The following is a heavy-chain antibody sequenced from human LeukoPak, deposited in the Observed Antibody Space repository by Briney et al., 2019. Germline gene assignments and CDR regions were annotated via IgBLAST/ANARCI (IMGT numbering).Heavy chain of an antibody. CDR2: IGGGGGT. J-gene: IGHJ4*02. CDR3: ARNDFGSGWLGDY. Sequence: GGSLRLSCAASGFTFSSYGMHWVRQAPGKGLEWVSTIGGGGGTYYADSVKGRFTISRDTSKNTLFLQMNSLRAEDTAVYYCARNDFGSGWLGDYWGQGTLVTVFS. CDR1: GFTFSSYG. D-gene: IGHD6-19*01. V-gene: IGHV3-23*01.